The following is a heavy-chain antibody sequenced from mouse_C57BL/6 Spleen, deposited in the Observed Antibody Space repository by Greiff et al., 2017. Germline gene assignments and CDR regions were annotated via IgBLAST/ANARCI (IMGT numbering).Heavy chain of an antibody. D-gene: IGHD1-1*01. CDR1: GYTFTSYW. CDR2: IYPGSGST. J-gene: IGHJ2*01. Sequence: QVQLQQPGAELVKPGASVKMSCKASGYTFTSYWITWVKQRPGQGLEWIGDIYPGSGSTNYNEKFKSKATLTVDTSSSTAYMQLSSLTSEDSAVYYCARSGFITTVVATDYWGQGTTLTVSS. V-gene: IGHV1-55*01. CDR3: ARSGFITTVVATDY.